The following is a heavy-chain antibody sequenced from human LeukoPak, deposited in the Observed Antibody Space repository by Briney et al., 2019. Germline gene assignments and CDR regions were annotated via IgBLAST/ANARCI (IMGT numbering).Heavy chain of an antibody. CDR1: GFSFSSHW. CDR3: ARDGPATDTDLDC. J-gene: IGHJ4*02. V-gene: IGHV3-7*01. Sequence: GVSLRLSCAASGFSFSSHWMNWVRQALGKGLQWVATIKGDGSEKFYVDSVKGRFTISRDNAKNSLYLQMNILRAEDTAVYYCARDGPATDTDLDCWGQGTLVIVSS. CDR2: IKGDGSEK. D-gene: IGHD6-13*01.